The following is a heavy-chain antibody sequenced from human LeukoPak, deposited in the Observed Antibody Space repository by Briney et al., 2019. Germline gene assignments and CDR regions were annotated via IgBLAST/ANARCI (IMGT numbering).Heavy chain of an antibody. CDR1: GYTFTGYY. D-gene: IGHD1-14*01. CDR3: AEGREPEPVAPFDP. CDR2: INPNSGGT. J-gene: IGHJ5*02. Sequence: ASVKVSCKASGYTFTGYYIHWVRQAPGQGLEWMGWINPNSGGTKYAQKFQGRVTMTRDTSISTVYMELRRLRSDDTALYYCAEGREPEPVAPFDPWGQGTLVTVSS. V-gene: IGHV1-2*02.